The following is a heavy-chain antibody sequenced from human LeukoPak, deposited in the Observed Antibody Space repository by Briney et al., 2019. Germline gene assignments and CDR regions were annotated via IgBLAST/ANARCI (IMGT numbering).Heavy chain of an antibody. Sequence: SETLSLTCAAYGGSFSGYYWSWIRQPPGKGLEWIGEINHSGSTNYNPSLKSRVTISVDTSKNQFSLKLSSVTAADTAVYYCATAAEYSTSSGGTWFNPWGQGTLVTVSS. CDR3: ATAAEYSTSSGGTWFNP. D-gene: IGHD6-6*01. CDR2: INHSGST. CDR1: GGSFSGYY. V-gene: IGHV4-34*01. J-gene: IGHJ5*02.